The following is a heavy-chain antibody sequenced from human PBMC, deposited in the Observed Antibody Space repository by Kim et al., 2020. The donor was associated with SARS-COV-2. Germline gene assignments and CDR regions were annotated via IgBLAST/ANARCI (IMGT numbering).Heavy chain of an antibody. CDR3: ARAPTIFGVVMDAFDI. Sequence: SETLSLTCTVSGGSISSGGYYWSWIRQHPGKGLEWIGYIYYSGSTYYNPSLKSRVTISVDTSKNQFSLKLSSVTAADTAVYYCARAPTIFGVVMDAFDIWGQGAMVTVSS. J-gene: IGHJ3*02. CDR1: GGSISSGGYY. V-gene: IGHV4-31*03. D-gene: IGHD3-3*01. CDR2: IYYSGST.